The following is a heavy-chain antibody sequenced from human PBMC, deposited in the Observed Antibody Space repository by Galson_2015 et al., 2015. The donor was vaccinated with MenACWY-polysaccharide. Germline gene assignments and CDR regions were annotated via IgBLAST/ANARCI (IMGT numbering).Heavy chain of an antibody. CDR1: GGSISSDY. D-gene: IGHD2-21*02. CDR2: MYYSGRT. J-gene: IGHJ5*02. CDR3: AGISWCGGGCYGGWFDH. V-gene: IGHV4-59*03. Sequence: ENLSLTCSVSGGSISSDYWSCFRQPPGGGLEWIGYMYYSGRTKYNPSLESRITISIDTSKSKFSLKLTSVTAADTAVYYCAGISWCGGGCYGGWFDHWGQGILVTVSS.